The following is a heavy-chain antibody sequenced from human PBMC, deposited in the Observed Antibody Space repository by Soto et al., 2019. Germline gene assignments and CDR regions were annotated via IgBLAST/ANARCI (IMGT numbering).Heavy chain of an antibody. CDR3: ARGLHYDSISLDDY. CDR2: IIPILGIA. D-gene: IGHD3-22*01. Sequence: QVQLVQSGAEVKKPGSSVKVSCKASGATFSSYTISWVRQAPGQGLEWMGRIIPILGIANYAQKFQGRVTITADKSTSTAYMELSSLRSEDTAVYYCARGLHYDSISLDDYWGQGTLVTVFS. J-gene: IGHJ4*02. CDR1: GATFSSYT. V-gene: IGHV1-69*02.